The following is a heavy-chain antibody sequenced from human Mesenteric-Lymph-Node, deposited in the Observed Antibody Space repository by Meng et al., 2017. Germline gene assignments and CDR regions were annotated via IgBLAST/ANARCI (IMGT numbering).Heavy chain of an antibody. CDR2: IIPIFGTA. CDR3: ARDRRLPYTLVY. J-gene: IGHJ4*02. D-gene: IGHD4-11*01. Sequence: SVKVSCKASGGTFSSYAISWVRQAPGQGLEWMGGIIPIFGTANYAQKFQGRVTITADESTSTAYMELSRLRSDDTAVYYCARDRRLPYTLVYWGQGTLVTVSS. CDR1: GGTFSSYA. V-gene: IGHV1-69*13.